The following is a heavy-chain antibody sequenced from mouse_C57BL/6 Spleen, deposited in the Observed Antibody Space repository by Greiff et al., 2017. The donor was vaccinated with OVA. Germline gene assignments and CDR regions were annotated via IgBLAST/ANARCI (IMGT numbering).Heavy chain of an antibody. V-gene: IGHV5-4*01. J-gene: IGHJ3*01. Sequence: EVNLVESGGGLVKPGGSLKLSCAASGFTFSSYALSWVRQTPEKRLEWVATISDGGSYTYYPDNVKGRFTIARDNAKNNLYLQMSHLKSEDTAMYYCARDQGYSKGFADWGQGTLVTVSA. CDR1: GFTFSSYA. CDR3: ARDQGYSKGFAD. CDR2: ISDGGSYT. D-gene: IGHD2-5*01.